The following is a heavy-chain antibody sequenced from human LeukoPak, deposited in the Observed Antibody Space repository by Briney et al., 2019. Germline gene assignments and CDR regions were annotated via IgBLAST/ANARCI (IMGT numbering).Heavy chain of an antibody. CDR1: GFSVSNNY. J-gene: IGHJ4*02. D-gene: IGHD1-14*01. V-gene: IGHV3-53*01. Sequence: SWGSLRLSCAASGFSVSNNYMSWVRQAPGKGLEGVSVIYSRGATYYADSVKGRFTISRDNSKNTLYLQMNSLRVEDTAVYYCAARNYWGQGTLVTVSS. CDR2: IYSRGAT. CDR3: AARNY.